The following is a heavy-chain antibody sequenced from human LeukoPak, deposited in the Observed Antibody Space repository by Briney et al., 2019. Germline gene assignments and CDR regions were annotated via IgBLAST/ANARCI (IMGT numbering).Heavy chain of an antibody. CDR3: AGSSYYYGADALDI. D-gene: IGHD3-10*01. CDR1: GGSISSYY. Sequence: SETLSLTCTVSGGSISSYYWSWIRQPPGKGLEWIGYIYYSGSTNYNPSLKSRVTISVDTSKNQFSLKLSSVTAADTAVYYCAGSSYYYGADALDIWGQGTMVTVSS. CDR2: IYYSGST. V-gene: IGHV4-59*01. J-gene: IGHJ3*02.